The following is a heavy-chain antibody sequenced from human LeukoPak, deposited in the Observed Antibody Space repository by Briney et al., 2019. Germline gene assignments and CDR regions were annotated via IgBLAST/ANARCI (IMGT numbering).Heavy chain of an antibody. CDR3: AKGPRASGWTYFDY. CDR1: GFTFSAYA. CDR2: ISNGGGMT. J-gene: IGHJ4*02. Sequence: PGGSLRLSCAASGFTFSAYAMSWVRQAPGEGLEWVSTISNGGGMTYYADSVKGRFTISRDNSKNTLYLQMNSLRVEDTAVYYCAKGPRASGWTYFDYWGQGTLVTVSS. V-gene: IGHV3-23*01. D-gene: IGHD6-19*01.